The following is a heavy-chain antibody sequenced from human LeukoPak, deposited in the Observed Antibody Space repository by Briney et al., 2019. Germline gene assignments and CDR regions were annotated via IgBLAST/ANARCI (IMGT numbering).Heavy chain of an antibody. Sequence: SETLSLTRTVSGGSISSSSYYWGWIRQPPGKGLEWIGSIYYSGSTYYNPSLKSRVTISIDTSKNQFSLKLRSVTAADTAVYYCARDGNALWGQGTLVTVSS. CDR1: GGSISSSSYY. J-gene: IGHJ4*02. CDR3: ARDGNAL. V-gene: IGHV4-39*07. D-gene: IGHD1-1*01. CDR2: IYYSGST.